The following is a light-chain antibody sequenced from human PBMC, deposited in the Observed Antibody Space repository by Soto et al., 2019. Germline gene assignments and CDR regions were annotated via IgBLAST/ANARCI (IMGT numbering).Light chain of an antibody. CDR3: QSYDSSLSGSHYV. J-gene: IGLJ1*01. V-gene: IGLV1-40*01. CDR1: XSNXXXGYD. CDR2: GNS. Sequence: QSXLTEPPSVYEAXGQRXXXSXXXXXSNXXXGYDVHWYQQLPGTAPKLLIYGNSNRPSGVPDRFSGSKSGTSASLAITGLQAEYEADYYCQSYDSSLSGSHYVFGTVTKVT.